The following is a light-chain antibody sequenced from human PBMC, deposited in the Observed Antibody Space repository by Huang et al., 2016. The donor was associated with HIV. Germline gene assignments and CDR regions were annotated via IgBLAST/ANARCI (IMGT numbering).Light chain of an antibody. Sequence: DIQMTQSPSTLSASVGDRVTITCRASQSISNWLAWYQQKPGKAPKRLIYKASSLESGVPSRFSGSGSGTEFTVTISRLQPDDSANYYCQQYNSYPITFGQGTRLEIE. J-gene: IGKJ5*01. V-gene: IGKV1-5*03. CDR1: QSISNW. CDR2: KAS. CDR3: QQYNSYPIT.